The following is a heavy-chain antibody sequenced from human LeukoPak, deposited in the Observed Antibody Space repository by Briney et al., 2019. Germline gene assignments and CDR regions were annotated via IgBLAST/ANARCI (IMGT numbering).Heavy chain of an antibody. J-gene: IGHJ3*02. CDR2: ISAYNGNT. CDR3: ARGPGYSSSWYLGVAFDI. D-gene: IGHD6-13*01. Sequence: ASVKVSCKASGYTFTSYGISWVRQAPGQGLEWMGWISAYNGNTNYAQKLQGRVTMTTDTSTSTAYMELRSLRSDDTAVYYCARGPGYSSSWYLGVAFDIWGQGTMVTVS. V-gene: IGHV1-18*01. CDR1: GYTFTSYG.